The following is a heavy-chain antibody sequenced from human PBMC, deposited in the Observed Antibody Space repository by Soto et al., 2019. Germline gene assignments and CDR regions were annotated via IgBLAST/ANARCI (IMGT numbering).Heavy chain of an antibody. CDR2: ISPYNDYT. CDR3: ARGGYYDNTWGKLSHYGLDV. Sequence: ASVKVSCKASGYTFTTYGTSWVRQAPGQGLEWMGWISPYNDYTIYAQKLQGRVTMTTDTSTRTVYLDLRSLKSDDTAVYYCARGGYYDNTWGKLSHYGLDVWGQGT. V-gene: IGHV1-18*01. J-gene: IGHJ6*02. D-gene: IGHD3-16*01. CDR1: GYTFTTYG.